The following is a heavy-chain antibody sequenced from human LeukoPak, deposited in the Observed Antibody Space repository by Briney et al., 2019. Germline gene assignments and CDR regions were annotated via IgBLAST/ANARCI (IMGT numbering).Heavy chain of an antibody. CDR3: ARGVKCSGGSCYRVNDY. D-gene: IGHD2-15*01. V-gene: IGHV4-30-2*01. CDR2: IYHSGST. CDR1: GGSISSGGYS. Sequence: SQTLSLTCAVSGGSISSGGYSWSWIRQPPGKGLEWIGYIYHSGSTNYNPSLKSRVTISVDTSKNQFSLKLSSVTAADTAVYYCARGVKCSGGSCYRVNDYWGQGTLVTVSS. J-gene: IGHJ4*02.